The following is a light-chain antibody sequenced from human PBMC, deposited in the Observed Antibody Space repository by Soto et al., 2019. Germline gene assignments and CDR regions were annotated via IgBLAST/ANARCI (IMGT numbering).Light chain of an antibody. Sequence: EIVLTQSPGTLSLPPGESATLSCRASQSVTSSYLAWYQQKPGQAPRLLISGASNRATGIPGRFSGSGSGTDFTLTISRLEPEDFAVYYCQQYGSSPLTFGGGTKVDIK. J-gene: IGKJ4*01. CDR1: QSVTSSY. CDR2: GAS. CDR3: QQYGSSPLT. V-gene: IGKV3-20*01.